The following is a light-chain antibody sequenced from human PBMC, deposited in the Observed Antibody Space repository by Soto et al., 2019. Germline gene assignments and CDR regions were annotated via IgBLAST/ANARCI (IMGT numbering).Light chain of an antibody. CDR1: SGSIASNY. CDR2: GDN. J-gene: IGLJ2*01. CDR3: QSYATSSVV. V-gene: IGLV6-57*01. Sequence: LTQPHSVSESPGKTVTISCTRSSGSIASNYVQWYQQRPGSSPTTVIYGDNQRPSWVPDRFSGSIDSSSNTASLSISGLKTEDEADYYCQSYATSSVVFGGGTKVTVL.